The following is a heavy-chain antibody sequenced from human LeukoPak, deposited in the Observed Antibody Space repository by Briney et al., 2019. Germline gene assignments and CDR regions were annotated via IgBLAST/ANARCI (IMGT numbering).Heavy chain of an antibody. Sequence: SETLSLTCTVSGGSINSSTYYWGWIRQPPGKGLEWIGSIYYSGSTYYNPSLKSRVTISVDTSKKQFSLKLSSVTAADTAVYYCARGRPDGSGSYYKFDPWGQGTLVTVSS. V-gene: IGHV4-39*01. D-gene: IGHD3-10*01. CDR1: GGSINSSTYY. CDR3: ARGRPDGSGSYYKFDP. CDR2: IYYSGST. J-gene: IGHJ5*02.